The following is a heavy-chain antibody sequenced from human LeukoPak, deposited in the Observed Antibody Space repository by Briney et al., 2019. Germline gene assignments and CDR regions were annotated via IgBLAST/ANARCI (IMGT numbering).Heavy chain of an antibody. CDR2: ISGSGGST. D-gene: IGHD3-10*01. Sequence: GGSLRLSCAASGFTFSSYAMSWVRQAPGKGLEWVSAISGSGGSTYYADSVKGRFTISRDNSKNTLYLQMNSLRAEDTAVYYCAKGRRGITMVRGVPPADYWGQGTLVTVSS. CDR3: AKGRRGITMVRGVPPADY. J-gene: IGHJ4*02. CDR1: GFTFSSYA. V-gene: IGHV3-23*01.